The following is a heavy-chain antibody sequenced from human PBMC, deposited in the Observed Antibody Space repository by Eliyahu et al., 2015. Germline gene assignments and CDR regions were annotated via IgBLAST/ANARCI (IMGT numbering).Heavy chain of an antibody. CDR2: IYTSGST. Sequence: QVQLQESGPGLVKPSETLSLTCTVPGGSISSYYXSWIRXPAGKGLXWIGRIYTSGSTNHNPSLKSRVTXSVDTSKNQFSLKLSSVTAADTAVYYCARDGRGDMVRGVIIENWFDPWGQGTLVTVSS. D-gene: IGHD3-10*01. CDR3: ARDGRGDMVRGVIIENWFDP. V-gene: IGHV4-4*07. CDR1: GGSISSYY. J-gene: IGHJ5*02.